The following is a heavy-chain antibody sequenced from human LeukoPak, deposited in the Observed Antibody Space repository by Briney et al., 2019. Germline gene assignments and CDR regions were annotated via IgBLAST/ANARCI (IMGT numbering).Heavy chain of an antibody. Sequence: GVSVKVSCKASGYTFTGYYMHWVRQAPGQGLEWMGWINPNSGGTNYAQKFQGRVTMTRDTSISTAYMELSRLRSDDTAVYYCARDCSLEPFGSAWFDPWGQGTLVTVSS. CDR1: GYTFTGYY. J-gene: IGHJ5*02. D-gene: IGHD3-3*01. CDR2: INPNSGGT. V-gene: IGHV1-2*02. CDR3: ARDCSLEPFGSAWFDP.